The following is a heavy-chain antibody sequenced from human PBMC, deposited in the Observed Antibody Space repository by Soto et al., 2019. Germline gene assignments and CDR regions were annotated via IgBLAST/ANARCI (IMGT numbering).Heavy chain of an antibody. Sequence: QVQLQQRGAGLLKPSETLSLTCAVYGGSFSNYYWTWMRQAPGKGLEWIGEINHSGGTNYKSSLKSRVNISLDTSWNQFSLILYSVTAADTAVYYCARDRQYSHFWSGYQYEGPYAMDVWGLGTTVTVSS. CDR1: GGSFSNYY. CDR2: INHSGGT. J-gene: IGHJ6*02. D-gene: IGHD3-3*02. CDR3: ARDRQYSHFWSGYQYEGPYAMDV. V-gene: IGHV4-34*02.